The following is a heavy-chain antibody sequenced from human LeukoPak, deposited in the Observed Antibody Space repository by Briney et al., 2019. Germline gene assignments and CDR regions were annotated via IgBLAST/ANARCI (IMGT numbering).Heavy chain of an antibody. V-gene: IGHV4-59*08. CDR3: ARHEGLARPFDY. D-gene: IGHD6-19*01. J-gene: IGHJ4*02. CDR1: GSSISNYY. CDR2: IYSTGST. Sequence: PSETLSLTCSVSGSSISNYYWSWIRQSPGKGLEWFGYIYSTGSTDYNPSLKSRVTISVETSKNQFSLRLSSVTAADTALYFCARHEGLARPFDYWGQGTLVPVSS.